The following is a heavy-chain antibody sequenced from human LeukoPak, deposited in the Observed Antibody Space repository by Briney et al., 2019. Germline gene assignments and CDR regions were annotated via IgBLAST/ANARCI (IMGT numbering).Heavy chain of an antibody. V-gene: IGHV3-7*01. CDR2: INQDGSQK. D-gene: IGHD3/OR15-3a*01. CDR3: ARAARIGLDY. Sequence: PGGSLRLSCAASGFTFSIYWMSWVRQAPGKGLEWVANINQDGSQKYYVDSVKGRFTISRDNAKNSLYLQMNSLRAEDTAVYYCARAARIGLDYWGQGTLVTVSS. CDR1: GFTFSIYW. J-gene: IGHJ4*02.